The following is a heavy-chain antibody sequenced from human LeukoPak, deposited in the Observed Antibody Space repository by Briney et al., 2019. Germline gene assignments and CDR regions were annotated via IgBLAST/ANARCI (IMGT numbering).Heavy chain of an antibody. D-gene: IGHD1-26*01. J-gene: IGHJ4*02. Sequence: QAGRSLRLSCAASGFTFDDYAMHWVRQAPGKGLEWVSGISWNSGSIGYADSVKGRFTISRDNAKNSLYLQMNSLRAEDTALYYCAKSSMGATNTFDYWGQGTLVTISS. V-gene: IGHV3-9*01. CDR2: ISWNSGSI. CDR1: GFTFDDYA. CDR3: AKSSMGATNTFDY.